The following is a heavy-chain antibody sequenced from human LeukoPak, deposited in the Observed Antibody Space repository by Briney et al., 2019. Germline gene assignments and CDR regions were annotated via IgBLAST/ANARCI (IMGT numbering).Heavy chain of an antibody. CDR2: INLNRGST. V-gene: IGHV1-2*02. CDR1: GYNFNSYY. Sequence: ASVKVSCKTSGYNFNSYYMHWVRQAPGQGLEWMGWINLNRGSTNYEQKFRDRVTMTRDTSITTVYMELSRLTSDDTAVYYCVRYKSADGVGWFLYLWGRGNLVPVSS. D-gene: IGHD2-8*01. J-gene: IGHJ2*01. CDR3: VRYKSADGVGWFLYL.